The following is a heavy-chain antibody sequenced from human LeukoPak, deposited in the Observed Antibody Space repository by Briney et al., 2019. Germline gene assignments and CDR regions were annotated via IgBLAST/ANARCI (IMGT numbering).Heavy chain of an antibody. Sequence: PSETLSLTCTVSGGSISSYYWSWIRQPPGKGLEWIGYIYYSGSTNYNPSLKSRVTISVDTSKNQFSLKLSSVTAADTAVYHCARVDLTGTSLGYYYGMDVWGQGTTVTVSS. J-gene: IGHJ6*02. V-gene: IGHV4-59*01. CDR2: IYYSGST. CDR3: ARVDLTGTSLGYYYGMDV. D-gene: IGHD1-20*01. CDR1: GGSISSYY.